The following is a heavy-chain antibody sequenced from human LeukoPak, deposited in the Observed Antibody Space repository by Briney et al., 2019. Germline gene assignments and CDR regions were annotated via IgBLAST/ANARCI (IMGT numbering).Heavy chain of an antibody. V-gene: IGHV3-7*01. D-gene: IGHD3-10*01. J-gene: IGHJ6*03. CDR3: ARSSPGFGLGDIRSYMDV. CDR2: IKQDGSEK. Sequence: QPGGSLRLSCAASGFTFSSYWMSWVRQAPGKGLEWVANIKQDGSEKYYVDSVKGRFTISRDNAKNSLYLQMNSLRAEDTAVYYCARSSPGFGLGDIRSYMDVWGKGTTVTVSS. CDR1: GFTFSSYW.